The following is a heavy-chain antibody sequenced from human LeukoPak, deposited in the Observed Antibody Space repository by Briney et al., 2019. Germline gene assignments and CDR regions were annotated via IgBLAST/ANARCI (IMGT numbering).Heavy chain of an antibody. V-gene: IGHV4-39*01. J-gene: IGHJ4*02. CDR2: IYSSGST. Sequence: SETLSLTCSVSGGSISSSSYHWDWIRQPPGQGLEWIGGIYSSGSTSYNPSLKSRVTMSVDTSKNQISLKLSSVTAADTAMYYCARHDSSVDYADYWGQGTLVTVSS. CDR1: GGSISSSSYH. D-gene: IGHD3-22*01. CDR3: ARHDSSVDYADY.